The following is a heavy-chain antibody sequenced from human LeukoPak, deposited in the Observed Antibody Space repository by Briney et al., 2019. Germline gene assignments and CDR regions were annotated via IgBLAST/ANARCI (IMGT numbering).Heavy chain of an antibody. CDR3: ARGIAAAGIVGFFNY. D-gene: IGHD6-13*01. V-gene: IGHV3-66*01. CDR1: SWSVSGDD. Sequence: GGSLRNSWSCCSWSVSGDDIRRISQAPGKGLEWVSVIYSGGNTHYADSVKGRFTISRDNSKNTLYLQMNSLRAEDTAVDYCARGIAAAGIVGFFNYWGQGTLVTVSS. J-gene: IGHJ4*02. CDR2: IYSGGNT.